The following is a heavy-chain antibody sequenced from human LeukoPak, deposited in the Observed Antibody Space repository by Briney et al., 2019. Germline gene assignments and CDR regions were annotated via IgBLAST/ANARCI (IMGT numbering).Heavy chain of an antibody. CDR3: AKGGGWWGH. J-gene: IGHJ1*01. CDR2: IKADGSEI. Sequence: PGGSLRLSCAASGFTFSGDWMSWLRQRPGKGPEWVALIKADGSEIDYLDSVKGRFTISRDNADNSLFLQMSNLRVEDTAVYYRAKGGGWWGHWGQGTLVAVSS. CDR1: GFTFSGDW. V-gene: IGHV3-7*01. D-gene: IGHD6-19*01.